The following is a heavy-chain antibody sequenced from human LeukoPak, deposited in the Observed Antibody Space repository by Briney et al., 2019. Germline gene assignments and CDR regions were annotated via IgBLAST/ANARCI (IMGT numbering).Heavy chain of an antibody. D-gene: IGHD2-15*01. V-gene: IGHV3-33*01. J-gene: IGHJ1*01. CDR3: ARATGGYCSGGSCYSGYFQH. Sequence: GGSLRLSCAASGFTFSSYGMHWVRQAPGKGLEWVAVIWYDGSNKYYADSVKGRFTISRDNSKNTLYLQMNSLRAEDTAVYHCARATGGYCSGGSCYSGYFQHWGQGTLVTVSS. CDR2: IWYDGSNK. CDR1: GFTFSSYG.